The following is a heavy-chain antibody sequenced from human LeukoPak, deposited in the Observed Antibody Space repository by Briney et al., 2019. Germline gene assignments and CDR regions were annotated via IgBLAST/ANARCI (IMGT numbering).Heavy chain of an antibody. V-gene: IGHV3-7*01. CDR1: GFTFSSYA. CDR3: ARGRLTFDY. J-gene: IGHJ4*02. D-gene: IGHD2-21*01. CDR2: IKQDGSEK. Sequence: PGGSLRLSCAASGFTFSSYAMSWVRQAPGKGLEWVANIKQDGSEKYYVDSVKGRFTISRDNAKNSLYLQMNSLRAEDTAVYYCARGRLTFDYWGQGTLVTVSS.